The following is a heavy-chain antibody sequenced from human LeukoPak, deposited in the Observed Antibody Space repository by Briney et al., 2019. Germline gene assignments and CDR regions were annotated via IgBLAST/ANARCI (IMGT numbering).Heavy chain of an antibody. V-gene: IGHV4-31*03. CDR2: IYYSGST. Sequence: PSETLSLTCTVSGGSISSGGYYWSWIRQHPGKGLEWIGYIYYSGSTYYNPSLKSRVTISVDTSKNQFSLKLSSVTAADTAVYYCAGQYCGGDCYSSDYYYDMDVWGQGTTVTISS. J-gene: IGHJ6*02. CDR3: AGQYCGGDCYSSDYYYDMDV. D-gene: IGHD2-21*02. CDR1: GGSISSGGYY.